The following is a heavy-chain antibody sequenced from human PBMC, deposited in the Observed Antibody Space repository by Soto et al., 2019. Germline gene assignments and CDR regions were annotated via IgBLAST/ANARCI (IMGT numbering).Heavy chain of an antibody. V-gene: IGHV3-15*07. CDR2: IKSNTAGGTT. CDR1: GVNITDAW. CDR3: SHGYYQYFNS. J-gene: IGHJ4*02. Sequence: GGSQILSYAVSGVNITDAWMNWIRQKPGKGPEWVGRIKSNTAGGTTDFAAPVKGRFTISRDDSQNTLYLQMDSLKTEDTAVYYCSHGYYQYFNSWGPGTLVTVSS. D-gene: IGHD5-18*01.